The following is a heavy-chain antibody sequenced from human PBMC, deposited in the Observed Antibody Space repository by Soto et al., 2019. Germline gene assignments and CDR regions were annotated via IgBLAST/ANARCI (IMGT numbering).Heavy chain of an antibody. J-gene: IGHJ6*03. D-gene: IGHD6-6*01. CDR2: ISAYNGNT. V-gene: IGHV1-18*01. CDR1: GYTFTNYG. CDR3: ARGRQLVGYFYYYMDV. Sequence: GASVKVSCKASGYTFTNYGITWVRQAPGQGLEWMGWISAYNGNTHYTQRLQGRVTMTTDTSTSTAYMELRGLRSDDTAVYYCARGRQLVGYFYYYMDVWGKGITVTVSS.